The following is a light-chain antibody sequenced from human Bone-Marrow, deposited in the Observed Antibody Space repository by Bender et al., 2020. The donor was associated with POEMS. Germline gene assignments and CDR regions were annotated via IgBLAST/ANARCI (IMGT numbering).Light chain of an antibody. Sequence: QYALTQPPSASGSPGQSVTISCTGTGSDVGGYNSVSWYQQHPGKAPRLLMSAVSRRPSGVPDRFSGSKSGNTASLTVSGLQAEDEADYYCCSYSYDTSFRVFGGGTKLTVL. CDR2: AVS. CDR3: CSYSYDTSFRV. CDR1: GSDVGGYNS. J-gene: IGLJ3*02. V-gene: IGLV2-8*01.